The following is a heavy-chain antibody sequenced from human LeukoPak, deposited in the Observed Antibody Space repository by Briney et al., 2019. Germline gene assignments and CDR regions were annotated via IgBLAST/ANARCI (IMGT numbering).Heavy chain of an antibody. CDR3: ATTKTDLLRFSEWPHYYYGMDV. J-gene: IGHJ6*02. D-gene: IGHD3-3*01. Sequence: ASVKVSCKASGYTFTGYYMRWVRQAPGQGLEWMGWINPNSGGTNYAQKFQGRVTMTRDTSISTAYMELSRLRSDNTAVYYCATTKTDLLRFSEWPHYYYGMDVWGQGTTVTVSS. CDR2: INPNSGGT. CDR1: GYTFTGYY. V-gene: IGHV1-2*02.